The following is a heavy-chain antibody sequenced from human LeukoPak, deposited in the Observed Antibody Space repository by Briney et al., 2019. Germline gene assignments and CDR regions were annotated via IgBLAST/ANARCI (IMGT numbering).Heavy chain of an antibody. V-gene: IGHV3-23*01. CDR2: ISGSGGST. J-gene: IGHJ4*02. CDR1: GFTFSNYA. CDR3: AKGGMGYDSSGYLYFDY. D-gene: IGHD3-22*01. Sequence: GGSLRLSYAASGFTFSNYAMSWVRQGPGKGLEWVSAISGSGGSTYYADSVKGRFTISRDISKNTLYLQMNSLRAEDTAVYYCAKGGMGYDSSGYLYFDYWGQGTLVTVSS.